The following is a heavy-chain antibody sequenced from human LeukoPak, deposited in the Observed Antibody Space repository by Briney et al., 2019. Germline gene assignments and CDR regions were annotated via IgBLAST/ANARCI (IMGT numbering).Heavy chain of an antibody. CDR3: ARADPYYGSGSYYCY. J-gene: IGHJ4*02. V-gene: IGHV1-46*01. D-gene: IGHD3-10*01. CDR1: GFTFSSYG. CDR2: INPSGGST. Sequence: GGSLRLSCAASGFTFSSYGMHWVRQAPGQGLEWMGIINPSGGSTSYAQKFQGRVTMTRDTSTSTVYMELSSLRSEDTAVYYCARADPYYGSGSYYCYWGQGTLVTVSS.